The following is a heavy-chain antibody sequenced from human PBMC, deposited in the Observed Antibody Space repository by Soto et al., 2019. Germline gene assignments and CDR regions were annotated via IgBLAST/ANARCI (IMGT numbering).Heavy chain of an antibody. Sequence: QVQLVESGGGVVQPGRSLRLSCAASGFTFSSYGMHWVRQAPGKGLEWVAVIWYDGSNKYYADSVKGRFTISRDNSKNTLYLQMNSLRAEDTAVYYCARVSLAYCGGDCYSDWFDPWGQGTLDTVSS. D-gene: IGHD2-21*02. J-gene: IGHJ5*02. CDR1: GFTFSSYG. V-gene: IGHV3-33*01. CDR2: IWYDGSNK. CDR3: ARVSLAYCGGDCYSDWFDP.